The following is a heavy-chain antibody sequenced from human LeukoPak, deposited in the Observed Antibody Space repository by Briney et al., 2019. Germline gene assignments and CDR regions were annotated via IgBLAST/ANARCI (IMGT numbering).Heavy chain of an antibody. Sequence: GGSLRLSCTASGFTFGDYAMSWVRQAPGKGLEWVGFIRSKAYGGTTEYAASVKGRFTISRDDSKSTAYLQMNSLKTEDTAVYYCTRVLGFVIIAAAQVDYWGQGTLVTVSS. CDR3: TRVLGFVIIAAAQVDY. CDR1: GFTFGDYA. D-gene: IGHD6-13*01. J-gene: IGHJ4*02. V-gene: IGHV3-49*04. CDR2: IRSKAYGGTT.